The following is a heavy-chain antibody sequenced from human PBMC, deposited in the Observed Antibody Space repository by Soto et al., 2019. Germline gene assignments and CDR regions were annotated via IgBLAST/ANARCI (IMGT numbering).Heavy chain of an antibody. Sequence: QVQLVESGGGVVQPGRSLRLSCAASGFTFSSYGMHWVRQAPGKGLEWVAVIWYDGSNKYYADSVKGRFTISRDNSKNTLYLQMNSLRAEDTAVYYCARDMGGYCSGGSCQTGDNWFDPWGQGTLVIVSS. D-gene: IGHD2-15*01. CDR3: ARDMGGYCSGGSCQTGDNWFDP. V-gene: IGHV3-33*01. CDR1: GFTFSSYG. CDR2: IWYDGSNK. J-gene: IGHJ5*02.